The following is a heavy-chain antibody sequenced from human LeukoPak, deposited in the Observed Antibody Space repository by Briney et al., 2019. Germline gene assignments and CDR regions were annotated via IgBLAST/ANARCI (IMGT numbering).Heavy chain of an antibody. J-gene: IGHJ4*02. CDR3: ARTYYDYVWGSYRPGYFDY. CDR1: GGTFSSYA. V-gene: IGHV1-69*05. CDR2: IIPSFGTA. Sequence: SVKVSCKASGGTFSSYAISWVRQAPGQGLEWMGGIIPSFGTANYAQKFQGRVTITTDESTSTAYMELSSLRSEDTAVYYCARTYYDYVWGSYRPGYFDYWGQGTLVTVSS. D-gene: IGHD3-16*02.